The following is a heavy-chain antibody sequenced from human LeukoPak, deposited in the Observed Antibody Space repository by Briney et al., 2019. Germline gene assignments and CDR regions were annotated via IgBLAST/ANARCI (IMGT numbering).Heavy chain of an antibody. CDR1: GGSFSGYY. D-gene: IGHD3-22*01. CDR2: INHSGST. CDR3: ARDAEITMIVVVTDPYLDY. Sequence: SETLSLTCAVYGGSFSGYYWSWIRQPPGKGLEWIGEINHSGSTNYNPSLKSRVTISVDTPKNQFSLKLSSVTAADTAVYYCARDAEITMIVVVTDPYLDYWGQGTLVTVSS. J-gene: IGHJ4*02. V-gene: IGHV4-34*01.